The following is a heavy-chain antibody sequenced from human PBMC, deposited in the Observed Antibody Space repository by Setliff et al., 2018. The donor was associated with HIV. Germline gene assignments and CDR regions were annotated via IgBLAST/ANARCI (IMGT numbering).Heavy chain of an antibody. CDR2: IKQDGSET. D-gene: IGHD3-22*01. CDR3: ARDASPDYDSGGYSAGGH. Sequence: GGSLRLSCAASGFTFSSYWMTWVRQAPGKGLEWVANIKQDGSETYSVDSVKGRFTISRDNAKNSLYLQMNSLRAEDTAVYYCARDASPDYDSGGYSAGGHWGRGTLVTVSS. J-gene: IGHJ4*02. V-gene: IGHV3-7*01. CDR1: GFTFSSYW.